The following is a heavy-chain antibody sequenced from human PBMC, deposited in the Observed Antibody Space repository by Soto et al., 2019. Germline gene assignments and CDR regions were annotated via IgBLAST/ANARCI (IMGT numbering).Heavy chain of an antibody. Sequence: ASVKVSCKASGYTFTSYGISWVRQAPGQGLEWMGWISAYNGNTNYAQKLQGRVTMTTDTSTSTAYMELRSLRSDDTAVYYCARDLTPARASYFNYWGQGTLVTVSS. CDR3: ARDLTPARASYFNY. V-gene: IGHV1-18*01. CDR1: GYTFTSYG. CDR2: ISAYNGNT. J-gene: IGHJ4*02. D-gene: IGHD6-25*01.